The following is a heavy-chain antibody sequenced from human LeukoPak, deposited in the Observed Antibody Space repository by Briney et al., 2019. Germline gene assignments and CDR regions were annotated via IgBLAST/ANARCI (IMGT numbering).Heavy chain of an antibody. CDR1: GFTVNSNS. J-gene: IGHJ4*02. V-gene: IGHV3-53*01. Sequence: GGSLRLSCAASGFTVNSNSMSWVRQAPGKGLEWVSVVYSGGSTHYADSVKGRFTISRDISKNTLSLQMNSLRAEDTAVYYCAGFFYFDHWGQGTLVTVSS. CDR3: AGFFYFDH. CDR2: VYSGGST.